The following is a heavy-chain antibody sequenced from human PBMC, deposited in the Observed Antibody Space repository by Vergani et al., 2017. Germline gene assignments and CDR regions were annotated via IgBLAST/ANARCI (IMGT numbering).Heavy chain of an antibody. Sequence: QVQLQESGPGLVKPSQTLSLTCTVSGGSISSGGYYWSWIRQHPGKGLEWIGYIYYSRSTYYNPSLKSRVTISVDTSKNQFSLKLSSVTAADPAEYYCARDREESSGWYFDYWGEGTLVTVSS. CDR2: IYYSRST. J-gene: IGHJ4*02. CDR1: GGSISSGGYY. CDR3: ARDREESSGWYFDY. V-gene: IGHV4-31*03. D-gene: IGHD6-19*01.